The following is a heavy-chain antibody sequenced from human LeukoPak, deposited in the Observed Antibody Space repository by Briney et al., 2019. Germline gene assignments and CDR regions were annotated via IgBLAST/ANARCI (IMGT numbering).Heavy chain of an antibody. CDR3: ARTYDSSGYYTPPDAFDI. V-gene: IGHV1-69*05. D-gene: IGHD3-22*01. CDR2: IIPIFGTA. Sequence: GASVKVSCKASGGTFSSYAISWVRQAPGQGLEWMGGIIPIFGTANYAQKFQGRVTITTDESTSTAYMELSNLRSEDTAVYYCARTYDSSGYYTPPDAFDIWGQGTMVTVSS. CDR1: GGTFSSYA. J-gene: IGHJ3*02.